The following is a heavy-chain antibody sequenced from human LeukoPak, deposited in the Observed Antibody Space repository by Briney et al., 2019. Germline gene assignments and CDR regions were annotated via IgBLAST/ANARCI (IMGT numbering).Heavy chain of an antibody. Sequence: QPGGSLRLSCAASGFTFSSYAMSWVRQAPGKGLEWVSGISASGGVTYSAEPVRGRFTISRDNSKNTLYLQMNSLRVDDTAAYYCATISGSFEYLDYWGQGTLVTVSS. J-gene: IGHJ4*02. CDR2: ISASGGVT. CDR3: ATISGSFEYLDY. CDR1: GFTFSSYA. D-gene: IGHD1-26*01. V-gene: IGHV3-23*01.